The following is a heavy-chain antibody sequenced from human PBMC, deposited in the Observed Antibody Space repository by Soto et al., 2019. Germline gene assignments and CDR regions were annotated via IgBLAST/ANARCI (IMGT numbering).Heavy chain of an antibody. J-gene: IGHJ6*02. CDR2: INHSGST. V-gene: IGHV4-34*01. CDR3: ARGPDRYRSCWYVPHRYYYYGMDV. D-gene: IGHD6-19*01. CDR1: GGSFSGYY. Sequence: QVQLQQWGAGLLKPSETLSLTCAVHGGSFSGYYWSWIRQPPGKGLEWIGEINHSGSTNYNPSLKGRVTISVDTSKNQFSLKLSSVPAADTAVYYCARGPDRYRSCWYVPHRYYYYGMDVWGQGTTVTVSS.